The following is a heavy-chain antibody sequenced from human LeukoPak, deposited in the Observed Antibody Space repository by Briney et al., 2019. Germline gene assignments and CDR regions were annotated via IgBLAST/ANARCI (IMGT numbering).Heavy chain of an antibody. CDR3: ARRATVTTYKMFGAFDI. CDR2: IYYSGST. V-gene: IGHV4-39*01. Sequence: SETLSLTCTVSGGSISSSSYYWGWVRQPPGKGLEWIVSIYYSGSTYYNPSRKSRVTIYVYTAKNQYSRKRSSVTAADTAVYYCARRATVTTYKMFGAFDIWGQGTMVTVSS. CDR1: GGSISSSSYY. J-gene: IGHJ3*02. D-gene: IGHD4-17*01.